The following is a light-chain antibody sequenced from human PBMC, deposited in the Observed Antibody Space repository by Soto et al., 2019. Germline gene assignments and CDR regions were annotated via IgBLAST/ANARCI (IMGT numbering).Light chain of an antibody. V-gene: IGLV1-40*01. CDR2: GNS. Sequence: QSVLTQPPSVSGAPGQRVTISCTGSSSNIGAGYDVHWYQQLPGTAPKLLIYGNSNRPSGVPDRFSGSKSGTSASLAITGLQVEEEADYYGQSYDSSLSGYVVFGGGTQLTVL. CDR3: QSYDSSLSGYVV. J-gene: IGLJ2*01. CDR1: SSNIGAGYD.